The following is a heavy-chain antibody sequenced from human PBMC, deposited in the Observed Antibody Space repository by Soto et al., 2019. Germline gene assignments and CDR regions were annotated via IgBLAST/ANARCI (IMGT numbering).Heavy chain of an antibody. D-gene: IGHD2-2*01. CDR1: GGSISSSSYY. J-gene: IGHJ5*02. V-gene: IGHV4-39*01. Sequence: QLQLQESGPGLVKPSETLSLTCTVSGGSISSSSYYWGWIRQPPGKGLEWIGSIYSSGSTYYNPSLKSRVTISVDTSKNQFSLKLSSVTAADTAVYYCARLSYCSSTSCALDPWGQGTLVTVSS. CDR3: ARLSYCSSTSCALDP. CDR2: IYSSGST.